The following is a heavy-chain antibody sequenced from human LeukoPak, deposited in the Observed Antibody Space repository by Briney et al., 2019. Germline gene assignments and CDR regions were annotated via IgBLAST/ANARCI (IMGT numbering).Heavy chain of an antibody. D-gene: IGHD1-26*01. CDR1: GGTFSSYA. J-gene: IGHJ4*02. V-gene: IGHV1-24*01. CDR2: FDPEDGET. Sequence: ASVKVSCKASGGTFSSYAISWVRQAPGQGLEWMGGFDPEDGETIYAQKFQGRVTMTEDTSTDTACMELSSLRSEDTAVYYCATWDAAYWGQGTLVTVSS. CDR3: ATWDAAY.